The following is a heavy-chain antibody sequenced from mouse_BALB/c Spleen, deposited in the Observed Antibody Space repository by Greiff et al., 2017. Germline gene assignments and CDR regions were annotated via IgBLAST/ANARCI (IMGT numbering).Heavy chain of an antibody. Sequence: EVNVVESGGGLVKPGGSLKLSCAASGFAFSSYGMSWVRQTPDKRLEWVATISSGGSYTYYPDSVKGRFTISRDNAKNTLYLQMSSLKSEDTAMYYCARERTTADAMDYWGQGTSVTVSS. J-gene: IGHJ4*01. CDR3: ARERTTADAMDY. V-gene: IGHV5-6*03. CDR1: GFAFSSYG. D-gene: IGHD1-2*01. CDR2: ISSGGSYT.